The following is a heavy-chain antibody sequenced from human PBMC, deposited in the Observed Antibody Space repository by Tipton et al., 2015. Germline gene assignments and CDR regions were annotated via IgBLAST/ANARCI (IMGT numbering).Heavy chain of an antibody. V-gene: IGHV4-34*01. CDR1: GGSFSGYY. CDR2: INESGST. Sequence: TLSLTCAVYGGSFSGYYWSWIRQPPGEGLEWIGEINESGSTNYNSSLKNRVTVSVDTSLNHLSLYLTSVTAADAGVYYCARRFSHSSSWTFDYWGQGTLVIVSS. CDR3: ARRFSHSSSWTFDY. D-gene: IGHD6-13*01. J-gene: IGHJ4*02.